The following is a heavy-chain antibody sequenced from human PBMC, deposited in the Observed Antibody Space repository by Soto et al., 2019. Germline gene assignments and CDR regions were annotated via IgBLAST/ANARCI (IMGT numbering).Heavy chain of an antibody. CDR1: DGSISSSTYY. J-gene: IGHJ4*02. V-gene: IGHV4-39*01. CDR2: IYHSGST. D-gene: IGHD6-19*01. CDR3: ARHKRQWQALDY. Sequence: QLQLQESGPGLVKPSETLSLTCNVSDGSISSSTYYWVWFRQPPGKGLDLIGSIYHSGSTYYTPSLKSRVAISIDTSKNQFSLKLSSVTAADTAVDYCARHKRQWQALDYWCQGILVTVSS.